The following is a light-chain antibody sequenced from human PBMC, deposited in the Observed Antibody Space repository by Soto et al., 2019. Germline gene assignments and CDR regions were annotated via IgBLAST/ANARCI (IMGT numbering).Light chain of an antibody. J-gene: IGKJ1*01. CDR1: QTIINW. CDR3: QQYHTYWWT. Sequence: IQMTQSPSTLSASGGDRVTITCRASQTIINWLAWYQQKPGKAPKLLIYKASTLEGEVPSRFSGSGSETELTLTINSLQPDDSATYYCQQYHTYWWTFGQGTKVDIK. CDR2: KAS. V-gene: IGKV1-5*03.